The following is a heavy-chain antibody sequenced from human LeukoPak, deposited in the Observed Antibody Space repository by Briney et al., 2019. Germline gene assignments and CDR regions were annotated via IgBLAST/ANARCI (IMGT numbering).Heavy chain of an antibody. CDR2: INHSGST. Sequence: SETLSLTCAVYGGSFSGYYWSWIRQPPGKGLEWIGEINHSGSTNYNPSLKSRVTISVDTSKNQFSLKLSSVTAADTAVYYCARAGAATDEYNWFDPWGQGTLVTVSS. CDR3: ARAGAATDEYNWFDP. CDR1: GGSFSGYY. D-gene: IGHD4-17*01. J-gene: IGHJ5*02. V-gene: IGHV4-34*01.